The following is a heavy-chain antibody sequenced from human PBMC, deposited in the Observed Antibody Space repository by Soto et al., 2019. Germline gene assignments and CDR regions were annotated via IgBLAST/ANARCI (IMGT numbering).Heavy chain of an antibody. J-gene: IGHJ4*02. Sequence: EVQLVESGGGLIQPGGSLRLSCAASGFTVSSNYMSWVRQAPGKGLEWVSVIYSGGSTYYADSVKGRFTISRDNSTNTLYRQMNSLRAADTAVYYCARGGFREKQVDYWGQGTLVTVSS. CDR3: ARGGFREKQVDY. D-gene: IGHD3-16*01. CDR2: IYSGGST. V-gene: IGHV3-53*01. CDR1: GFTVSSNY.